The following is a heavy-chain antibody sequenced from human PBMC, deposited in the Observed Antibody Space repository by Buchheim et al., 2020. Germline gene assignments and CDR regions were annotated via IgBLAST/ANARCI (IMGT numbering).Heavy chain of an antibody. Sequence: QVQLQESGPGLVKPSGTLSLTCAVSGDSIISRDWWGWVRQSPEKGLEWIGEISYSGLTKYNPSLQSRVAISKEKSKNHFPLELNSVTAADTAVYYCARERVRELGLFDSWGQGTL. CDR1: GDSIISRDW. CDR2: ISYSGLT. J-gene: IGHJ4*02. CDR3: ARERVRELGLFDS. V-gene: IGHV4-4*02. D-gene: IGHD3-10*01.